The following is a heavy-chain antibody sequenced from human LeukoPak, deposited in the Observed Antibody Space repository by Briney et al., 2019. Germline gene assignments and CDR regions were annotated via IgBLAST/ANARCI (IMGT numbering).Heavy chain of an antibody. V-gene: IGHV1-46*01. CDR2: INPSGGST. Sequence: ASVKVSCKASGYTFTSYYMHWVRQAPGQGLEWMGIINPSGGSTSYAQKFQGRVTMTRDMSTSTVYMELSSLRCEDTAVYYCARAAKKQWLPTGYWGQGTLVTVSS. D-gene: IGHD6-19*01. CDR3: ARAAKKQWLPTGY. CDR1: GYTFTSYY. J-gene: IGHJ4*02.